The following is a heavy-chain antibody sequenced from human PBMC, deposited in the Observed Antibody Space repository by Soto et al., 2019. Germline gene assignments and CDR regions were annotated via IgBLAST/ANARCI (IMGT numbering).Heavy chain of an antibody. J-gene: IGHJ6*02. CDR2: INPSGGST. V-gene: IGHV1-46*01. CDR1: GYTFTSYY. Sequence: ASVKVSCKASGYTFTSYYMHWVRQAPGQGLEWMGIINPSGGSTSYAQKFQGRVTMTRDTSTSTVYMELSSLRSEDTAVYYCAREGGIVVVPAAIASYYYGMDVWGQGTTVTVSS. D-gene: IGHD2-2*02. CDR3: AREGGIVVVPAAIASYYYGMDV.